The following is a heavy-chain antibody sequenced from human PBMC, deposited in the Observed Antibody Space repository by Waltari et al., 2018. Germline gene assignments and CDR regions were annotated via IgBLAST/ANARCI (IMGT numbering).Heavy chain of an antibody. CDR3: YMELSSLKSEDTGIYYCAKEGVYQWRVVVISMLDH. Sequence: QVQLQESGPGLVKPSETLSLTCAVSGGSFSGYYWSWVRQPPGNGLEWIGEISHSGSTNYNPSLMSRVTISVDTSKNQSSLKLSSVTAAEKSTNTAYMELSSLKSEDTGIYYCAKEGVYQWRVVVISMLDHWGQGTLVTVSS. J-gene: IGHJ4*02. CDR2: ISHSGST. D-gene: IGHD3-22*01. V-gene: IGHV4-34*09. CDR1: GGSFSGYY.